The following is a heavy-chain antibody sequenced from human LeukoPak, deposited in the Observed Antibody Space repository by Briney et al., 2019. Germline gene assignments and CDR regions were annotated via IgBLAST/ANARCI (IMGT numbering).Heavy chain of an antibody. Sequence: KPSETLSLTCTLSGGSISTYSWSWIRQPPGKGLEWIAYIDYSGDTNYNPSLKSRVAISVDTSKNQFSLKLSSVTAADTAVYYCARDRRRDRLHAFDIWGQGTMVTVSS. V-gene: IGHV4-59*01. CDR2: IDYSGDT. D-gene: IGHD1-26*01. J-gene: IGHJ3*02. CDR3: ARDRRRDRLHAFDI. CDR1: GGSISTYS.